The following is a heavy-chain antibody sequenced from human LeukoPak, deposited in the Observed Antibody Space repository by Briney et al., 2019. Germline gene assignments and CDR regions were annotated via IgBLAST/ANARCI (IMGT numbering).Heavy chain of an antibody. Sequence: SETLSLTCTVSGDSISTSNSYWGWIRQPPGTGLEWIGSIYYSGSTNYNPSLKSRVTISVDTSKNQFSLKLSSVTAADTAVYYCARYDVWGSYRAFDYWGQGTLVTVSS. V-gene: IGHV4-39*07. CDR3: ARYDVWGSYRAFDY. J-gene: IGHJ4*02. CDR1: GDSISTSNSY. CDR2: IYYSGST. D-gene: IGHD3-16*02.